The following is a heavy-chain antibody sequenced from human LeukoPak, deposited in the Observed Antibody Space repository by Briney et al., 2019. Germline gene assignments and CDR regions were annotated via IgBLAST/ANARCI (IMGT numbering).Heavy chain of an antibody. J-gene: IGHJ6*03. V-gene: IGHV3-23*01. CDR1: GLIFSNFA. CDR2: ISGSGGTT. D-gene: IGHD4-23*01. Sequence: GGSLRLSCTASGLIFSNFAMSWVRQAPGKGPQWVSSISGSGGTTYIADSVKGRFTISRDNSKNTLFLEMSGLRVEDTALYYCAKGAVESLNYYFYMEVWGTGTTVTVSS. CDR3: AKGAVESLNYYFYMEV.